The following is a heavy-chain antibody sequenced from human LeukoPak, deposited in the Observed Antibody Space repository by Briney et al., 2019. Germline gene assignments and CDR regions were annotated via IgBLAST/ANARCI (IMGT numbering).Heavy chain of an antibody. V-gene: IGHV5-51*01. CDR3: AGQIVRSHFDY. J-gene: IGHJ4*02. D-gene: IGHD2/OR15-2a*01. CDR1: GYSFTSYW. CDR2: IYPGDSDT. Sequence: GESLKISGKGSGYSFTSYWIGGVGQMPGKGREWMGTIYPGDSDTTYSPSFQGQFTISADKSISTAYRQWSSLKASDTPMYYGAGQIVRSHFDYWGQGTLVTVSS.